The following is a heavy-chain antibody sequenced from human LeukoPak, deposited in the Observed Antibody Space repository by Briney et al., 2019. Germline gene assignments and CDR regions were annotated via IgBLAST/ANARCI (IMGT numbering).Heavy chain of an antibody. J-gene: IGHJ4*02. V-gene: IGHV1-69*13. Sequence: SVKVSCKSSGGTFSSYAISWVRQAPGQGREWMGWIIPIFGTANYAQKFQGRVTITADESTSPAYMELSSLRSEDTAVYYCAEALVPAAAIPGYYFDYWGQGTLVTVSS. CDR3: AEALVPAAAIPGYYFDY. D-gene: IGHD2-2*01. CDR2: IIPIFGTA. CDR1: GGTFSSYA.